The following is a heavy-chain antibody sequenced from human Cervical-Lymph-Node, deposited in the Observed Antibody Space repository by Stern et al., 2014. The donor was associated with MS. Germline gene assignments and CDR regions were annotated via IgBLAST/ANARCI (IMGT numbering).Heavy chain of an antibody. D-gene: IGHD3-16*01. J-gene: IGHJ4*02. CDR3: AKSGMTTWGAYLNY. CDR2: ISFDGTNM. Sequence: QAQLVESGGGMVQPGKSLRLSCAASGFTFTSYAMHWVRQAPGKGLEWVALISFDGTNMYYGDSVKGRFTISRDDSANTVSLQMNNLRSDDTAVYYCAKSGMTTWGAYLNYWGQGTLVTVSS. V-gene: IGHV3-30-3*01. CDR1: GFTFTSYA.